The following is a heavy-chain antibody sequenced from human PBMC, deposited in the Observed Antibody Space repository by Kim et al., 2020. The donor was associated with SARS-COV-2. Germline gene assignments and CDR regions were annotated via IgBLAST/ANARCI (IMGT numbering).Heavy chain of an antibody. J-gene: IGHJ6*02. CDR1: GFTFSSYG. Sequence: GGSLRLSCAASGFTFSSYGMHWVRQAPGKGLEWVAVISYDGSNKYYADSVKGRFTISRDNSKNTLYLQMNSLRAEDTAVYYCAKAPVDYDSSGYYHYYYYCLDVWGQGTTVTVSS. CDR3: AKAPVDYDSSGYYHYYYYCLDV. CDR2: ISYDGSNK. D-gene: IGHD3-22*01. V-gene: IGHV3-30*18.